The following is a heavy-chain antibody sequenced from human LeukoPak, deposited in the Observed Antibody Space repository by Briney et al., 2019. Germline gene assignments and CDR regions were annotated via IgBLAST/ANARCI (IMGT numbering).Heavy chain of an antibody. CDR3: ARRRSWYSSGWYYFGY. CDR1: GTSFTRYY. CDR2: INHSGST. D-gene: IGHD6-19*01. V-gene: IGHV4-34*01. J-gene: IGHJ4*02. Sequence: SETLSLTCAVYGTSFTRYYWTWIRQPPGKGLEWIGEINHSGSTNYNPSLKSRVTISVDTSKNQFSLKLSSVTAADTAVYYCARRRSWYSSGWYYFGYWGQGTLVTVSS.